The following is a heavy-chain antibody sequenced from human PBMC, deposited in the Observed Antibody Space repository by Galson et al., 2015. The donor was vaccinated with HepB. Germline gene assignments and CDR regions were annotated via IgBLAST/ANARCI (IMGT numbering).Heavy chain of an antibody. Sequence: SVKVSCKASGYTFTGYYMHWVRQAPGQGLEWMGWINPNSGGTNYAQKFQGRVTMTRDTSISTAYMELSRLRSDDTAVYYCARDLSGRLRNLLYIYWGQGTLVTVSS. V-gene: IGHV1-2*02. CDR2: INPNSGGT. CDR3: ARDLSGRLRNLLYIY. J-gene: IGHJ4*02. D-gene: IGHD2/OR15-2a*01. CDR1: GYTFTGYY.